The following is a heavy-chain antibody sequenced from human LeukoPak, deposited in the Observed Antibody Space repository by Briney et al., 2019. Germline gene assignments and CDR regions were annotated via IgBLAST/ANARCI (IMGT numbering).Heavy chain of an antibody. CDR2: IHASGDNT. CDR3: ARAGFRGYGGLLDK. CDR1: GFTFSSYD. D-gene: IGHD5-12*01. J-gene: IGHJ4*02. V-gene: IGHV3-23*01. Sequence: GGSLRLSCAASGFTFSSYDMNWVRQAAGKGLDCVSAIHASGDNTFYADSVKGRFTISRDNSLNILYLQINSLRAEDTAVYYCARAGFRGYGGLLDKWGQGALVTVSS.